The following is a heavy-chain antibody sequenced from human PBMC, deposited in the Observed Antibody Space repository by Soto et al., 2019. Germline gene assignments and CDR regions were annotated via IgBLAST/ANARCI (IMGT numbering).Heavy chain of an antibody. CDR2: TYYRSKWYN. V-gene: IGHV6-1*01. Sequence: QVQLQQSGPGLVKPSQTLSLTCVISGDSVFSNSAAWNWIRQSPSRGLEWLGRTYYRSKWYNDYAVSVKIRIIINPDTSKNQFSLHLNSVTPDDTAVYYCARVSTMGGHFDYWGQGTLVTVSS. J-gene: IGHJ4*02. CDR1: GDSVFSNSAA. CDR3: ARVSTMGGHFDY. D-gene: IGHD1-26*01.